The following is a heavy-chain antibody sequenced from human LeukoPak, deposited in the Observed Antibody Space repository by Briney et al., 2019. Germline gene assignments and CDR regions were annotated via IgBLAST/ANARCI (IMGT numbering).Heavy chain of an antibody. CDR1: GGSFSGYY. D-gene: IGHD2-2*01. CDR2: INHSGST. CDR3: ARELRVIEPAGFDP. J-gene: IGHJ5*02. V-gene: IGHV4-34*01. Sequence: SETLSLTCAVYGGSFSGYYWSWIRQPPGKGLEWIGEINHSGSTNYNPSLKSRVTISVDTSKNQFSLKLSSVTAADTAVYYCARELRVIEPAGFDPWGQGTLVTVSS.